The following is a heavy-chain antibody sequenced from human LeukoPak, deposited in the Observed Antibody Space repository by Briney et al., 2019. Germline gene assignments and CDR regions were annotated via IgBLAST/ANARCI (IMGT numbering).Heavy chain of an antibody. CDR2: TYYRSKWYD. J-gene: IGHJ4*02. Sequence: PSQTLSLTCAISGASVSSNTAAWNWFRHSPSRGLEWLGRTYYRSKWYDDYELSLKSRISINADTSKNQFSLQLSSVSPEDTAVYFCAREGGYGIIDFWGQGTLVTVSS. CDR1: GASVSSNTAA. CDR3: AREGGYGIIDF. D-gene: IGHD5-12*01. V-gene: IGHV6-1*01.